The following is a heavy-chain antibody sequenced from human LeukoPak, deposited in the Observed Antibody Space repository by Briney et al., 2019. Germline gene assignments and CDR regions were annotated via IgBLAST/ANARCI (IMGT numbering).Heavy chain of an antibody. Sequence: GGSLRLSCAASGLTFSSYWMHWVRQAPGKGLVWVSRIKSDGSSTSYADSVKGRFTTSRDNAKNTLYLQMNSLIAEDTALYYCAKAGGYGSGSYYNRKGSWFDPWGQGTLVTVSS. J-gene: IGHJ5*02. CDR2: IKSDGSST. D-gene: IGHD3-10*01. V-gene: IGHV3-74*01. CDR1: GLTFSSYW. CDR3: AKAGGYGSGSYYNRKGSWFDP.